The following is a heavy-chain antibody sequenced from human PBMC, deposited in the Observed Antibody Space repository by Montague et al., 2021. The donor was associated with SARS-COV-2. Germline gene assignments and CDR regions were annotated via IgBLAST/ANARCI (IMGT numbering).Heavy chain of an antibody. CDR2: VYHTGRT. Sequence: TLSLTCTVSGRPLNRGGYYGTWIRKHPGKGLEWIGYVYHTGRTYYNPSLKSRVTMSIDMSKNQFSLNLTSVTAADTALYYCARDGHSNYNYIDPWGPGIRVTVSS. J-gene: IGHJ5*02. CDR3: ARDGHSNYNYIDP. V-gene: IGHV4-31*03. D-gene: IGHD4-11*01. CDR1: GRPLNRGGYY.